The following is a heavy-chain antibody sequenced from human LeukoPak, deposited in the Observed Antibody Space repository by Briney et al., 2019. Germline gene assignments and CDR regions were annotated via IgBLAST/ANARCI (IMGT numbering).Heavy chain of an antibody. Sequence: SVKVSCKASGGTFSSYAISWVRQAPGQGLEWMGGIIPIFGTANYAQKFQGRVTMTRDTSTSTVYMELSSLRSEDTAVYYCAREFVGSGSYGRGFDPWGQGTLVTVSS. J-gene: IGHJ5*02. V-gene: IGHV1-69*05. CDR3: AREFVGSGSYGRGFDP. D-gene: IGHD3-10*01. CDR1: GGTFSSYA. CDR2: IIPIFGTA.